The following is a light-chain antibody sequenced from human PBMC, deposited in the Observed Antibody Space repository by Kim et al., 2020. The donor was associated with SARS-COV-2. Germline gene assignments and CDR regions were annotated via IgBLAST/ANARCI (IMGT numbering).Light chain of an antibody. J-gene: IGLJ3*02. Sequence: GHRVTISCSGSSANIGSNHVYWYQQLPGTAPKLLIHRNNQRPSGVPDRFSGSKSGTSASLAISGLRSEDETDYYCASWDDRLSGWVFGGGTQLTVL. CDR1: SANIGSNH. V-gene: IGLV1-47*01. CDR3: ASWDDRLSGWV. CDR2: RNN.